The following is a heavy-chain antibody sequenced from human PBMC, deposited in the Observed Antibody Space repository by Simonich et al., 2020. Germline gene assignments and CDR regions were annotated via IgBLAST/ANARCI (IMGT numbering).Heavy chain of an antibody. Sequence: GGGLVQPGGSLRLSCAASGFTFSSYAMSWVRQAPGKGLEWVSAISGSGRSTYYADSVKGRFTISRDNSKNTLYLQMNSLRAEDTAVYYCAKDLGERITMIVVVIDAFDIWGQGTMVTVSS. V-gene: IGHV3-23*01. CDR2: ISGSGRST. CDR1: GFTFSSYA. D-gene: IGHD3-22*01. J-gene: IGHJ3*02. CDR3: AKDLGERITMIVVVIDAFDI.